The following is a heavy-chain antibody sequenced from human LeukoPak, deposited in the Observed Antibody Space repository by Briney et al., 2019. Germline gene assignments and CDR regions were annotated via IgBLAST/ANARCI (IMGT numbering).Heavy chain of an antibody. Sequence: GGSLRLSCAASGFTFSSYAMSWVRQAPEKGLEWVSAISGSGGSTYYADSVKGRFTISRDNSKKTLYLQMNSLRAEDTAVYYCAKRSVGYDFWSGVDYWGQGTLVTVSS. CDR1: GFTFSSYA. CDR3: AKRSVGYDFWSGVDY. J-gene: IGHJ4*02. D-gene: IGHD3-3*01. V-gene: IGHV3-23*01. CDR2: ISGSGGST.